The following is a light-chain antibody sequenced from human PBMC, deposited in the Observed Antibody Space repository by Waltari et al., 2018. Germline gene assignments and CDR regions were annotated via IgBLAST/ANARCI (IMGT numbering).Light chain of an antibody. CDR2: GSS. J-gene: IGLJ3*02. CDR3: QSYDTSLSVV. CDR1: GPNIGAGYD. V-gene: IGLV1-40*01. Sequence: QSVLTQPPSVSGAPGPRVPISCTGRGPNIGAGYDVHWYQPLPRAAPQLLIYGSSSRPLGVPDRFFGSTSGTSASLAITGLQAEDEGDYYCQSYDTSLSVVFGGGTKLTVL.